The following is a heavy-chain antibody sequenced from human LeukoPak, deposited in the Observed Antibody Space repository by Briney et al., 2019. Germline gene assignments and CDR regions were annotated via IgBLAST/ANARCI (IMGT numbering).Heavy chain of an antibody. CDR3: ARGRDPGGDNWFDP. D-gene: IGHD4-23*01. CDR2: IYTSGTT. Sequence: SETLSLTCTVSGGSISSYYWSWIRQPPGKGLEWIGRIYTSGTTNYIPSLKSRVTMTVDTSKNQFSLKLSSVTAADAAVYYCARGRDPGGDNWFDPWGQGALVTVSS. J-gene: IGHJ5*02. V-gene: IGHV4-4*07. CDR1: GGSISSYY.